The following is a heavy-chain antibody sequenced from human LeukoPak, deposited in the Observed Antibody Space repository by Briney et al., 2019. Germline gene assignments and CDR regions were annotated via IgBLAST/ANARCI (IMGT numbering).Heavy chain of an antibody. J-gene: IGHJ3*02. V-gene: IGHV4-39*07. CDR1: GGSISSSSYY. Sequence: PSETLSPTCTVSGGSISSSSYYWGWIRQPPGKGLEWIGSIYYSGSTYYNPSLKSRVTISVDTSKNQFSLKLSSVTAADTAVYYCARGGLSSGWYPRLRAFDIWGQGTMVTVSS. D-gene: IGHD6-19*01. CDR3: ARGGLSSGWYPRLRAFDI. CDR2: IYYSGST.